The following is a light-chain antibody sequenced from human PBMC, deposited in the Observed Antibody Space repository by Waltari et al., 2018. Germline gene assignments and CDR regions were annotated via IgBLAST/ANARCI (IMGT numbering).Light chain of an antibody. CDR2: GAS. CDR3: QQYDNWPSFS. V-gene: IGKV3-15*01. CDR1: QDISRK. Sequence: IVMTQSPATLSMSPGASASLSCRASQDISRKLAWYQHRPGQAPRVLIYGASTRATDIPARFGGSGAGTEFTLTISSLQSEDFAVYYCQQYDNWPSFSFGGGTKVDIK. J-gene: IGKJ4*01.